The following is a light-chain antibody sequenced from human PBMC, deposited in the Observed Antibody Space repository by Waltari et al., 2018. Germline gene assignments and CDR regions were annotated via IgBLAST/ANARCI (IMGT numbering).Light chain of an antibody. V-gene: IGKV1-8*01. Sequence: AIRITQSPSSLSASTGDRVTITCRASQGISSYLAWYQQKPGKAPKLLIYAASTLQSGVPSRFSGSGSGTDFTLTISCLQSEDFATYYCQQYYSYPQVTFGPGTKVDIK. J-gene: IGKJ3*01. CDR3: QQYYSYPQVT. CDR1: QGISSY. CDR2: AAS.